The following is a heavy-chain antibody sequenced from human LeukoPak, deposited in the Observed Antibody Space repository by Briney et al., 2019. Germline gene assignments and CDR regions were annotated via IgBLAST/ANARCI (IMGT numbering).Heavy chain of an antibody. V-gene: IGHV3-23*01. CDR1: GFTFSSYA. CDR2: IGGSGGST. D-gene: IGHD6-13*01. Sequence: PGGSLRLSCAASGFTFSSYAMSWVRQAPGKGLEWVSAIGGSGGSTYYADSVKGRFTISRDNSKNTLYLQMNSLRAEDTAVYYCAKDFGSSWYGFYFDYWGQGTLVTVSS. CDR3: AKDFGSSWYGFYFDY. J-gene: IGHJ4*02.